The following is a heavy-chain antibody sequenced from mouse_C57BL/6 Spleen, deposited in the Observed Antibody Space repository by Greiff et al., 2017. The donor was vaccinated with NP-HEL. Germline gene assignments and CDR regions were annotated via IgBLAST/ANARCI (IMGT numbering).Heavy chain of an antibody. Sequence: VQLQQPGAELVKPGASVKLSCKASGYTFTSYWMQWVKQRPGQGLEWIGEIDPSDSYTNYNQKFKGKATLTVDTSSSTAYMQLSSLTSEDSSVYYCARGDPIDYWGKGTPLTGSS. CDR1: GYTFTSYW. D-gene: IGHD2-12*01. V-gene: IGHV1-50*01. CDR3: ARGDPIDY. J-gene: IGHJ2*01. CDR2: IDPSDSYT.